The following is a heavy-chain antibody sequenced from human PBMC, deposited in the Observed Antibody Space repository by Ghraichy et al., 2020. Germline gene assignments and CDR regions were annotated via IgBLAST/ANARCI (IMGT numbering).Heavy chain of an antibody. Sequence: ESLNISCTVSGGSISSYYWSWIRQPAGKGLEWIGHIYTTGSTNYNPSLKSRVTMSVDTSKNQFSLKLSSVTAADTAVYYCARDERYYDSSGYSIWFDHWGQGTLVTVSS. J-gene: IGHJ5*02. CDR1: GGSISSYY. CDR3: ARDERYYDSSGYSIWFDH. V-gene: IGHV4-4*07. CDR2: IYTTGST. D-gene: IGHD3-22*01.